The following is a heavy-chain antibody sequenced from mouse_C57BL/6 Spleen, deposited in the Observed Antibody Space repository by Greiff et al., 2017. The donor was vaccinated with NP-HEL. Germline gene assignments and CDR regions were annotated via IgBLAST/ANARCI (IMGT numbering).Heavy chain of an antibody. CDR3: ARDYYGSSLDY. J-gene: IGHJ2*01. CDR1: GYAFSSSW. CDR2: IYPGDGAT. V-gene: IGHV1-82*01. D-gene: IGHD1-1*01. Sequence: VQLQQSGPELVKPGASVKISCKASGYAFSSSWMNWVKQRPGKGLEWIGRIYPGDGATNYNGKFKGKATLTADKSSSTAYMQLSSLTSEDSAVYFCARDYYGSSLDYWGQGTTLTVSS.